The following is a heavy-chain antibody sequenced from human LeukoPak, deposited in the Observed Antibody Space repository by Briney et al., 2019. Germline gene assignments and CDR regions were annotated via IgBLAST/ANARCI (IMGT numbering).Heavy chain of an antibody. CDR3: AVSIQAPPIPAFDY. V-gene: IGHV1-2*02. D-gene: IGHD5-24*01. CDR1: GYTFTVYS. Sequence: ASVKVSCKPSGYTFTVYSIHWMRQAPGQGLEFVGRIDPNSGVTNYAQNFQGRVTMTTDTSITTAYMDLSRLTSDDTAVYYCAVSIQAPPIPAFDYWGQGTPVTVSS. CDR2: IDPNSGVT. J-gene: IGHJ4*02.